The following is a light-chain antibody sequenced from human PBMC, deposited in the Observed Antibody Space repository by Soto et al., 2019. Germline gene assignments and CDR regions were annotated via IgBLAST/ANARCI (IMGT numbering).Light chain of an antibody. V-gene: IGLV2-11*01. Sequence: HSVLTQPPSVSGSPLQSVTISCTGSSSNVGGYNYVSWYQQHPGKAPKFMIYDVSKRPSGVPDRFSGSKSGNTASLTISGLQAEDEADYYCCSYAGSHTFVFGTGTKVTVL. CDR3: CSYAGSHTFV. CDR1: SSNVGGYNY. CDR2: DVS. J-gene: IGLJ1*01.